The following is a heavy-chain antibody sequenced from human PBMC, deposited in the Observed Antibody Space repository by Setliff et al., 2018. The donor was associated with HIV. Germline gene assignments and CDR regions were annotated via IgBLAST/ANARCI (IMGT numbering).Heavy chain of an antibody. CDR2: IYYSGST. Sequence: SETLSLTCTVSGGSISRGSYYWSWIRQSPGKGLEWLGYIYYSGSTTYNPSLRSRVTISIDTSKNQSSLNLRSVTAADTAVYYCARDPPGYGDSKDYWGQGKLVTVS. V-gene: IGHV4-61*01. CDR3: ARDPPGYGDSKDY. J-gene: IGHJ4*02. CDR1: GGSISRGSYY. D-gene: IGHD4-17*01.